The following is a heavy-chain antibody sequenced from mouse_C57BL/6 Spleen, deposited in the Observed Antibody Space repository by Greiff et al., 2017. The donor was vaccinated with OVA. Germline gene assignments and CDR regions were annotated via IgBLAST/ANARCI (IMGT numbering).Heavy chain of an antibody. J-gene: IGHJ1*03. V-gene: IGHV5-15*01. CDR1: GFTFSDYG. CDR2: ISNLAYSI. CDR3: ARSGATVAESYWYFDV. D-gene: IGHD1-1*01. Sequence: DVMLVESGGGLVQPGGSLKLSCAASGFTFSDYGMAWVRQAPRKGPEWVAFISNLAYSIYYADTVTGRFTISRENAKNTMYLELSSLRSEDTAMYYCARSGATVAESYWYFDVWGTGTTVTVSS.